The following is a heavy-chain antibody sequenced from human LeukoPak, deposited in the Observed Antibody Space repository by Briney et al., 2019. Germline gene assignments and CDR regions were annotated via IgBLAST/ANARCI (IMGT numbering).Heavy chain of an antibody. CDR2: MNPNSGNT. Sequence: ASVKVSCKASGYTFTSYDINWVRQATGQGLEWMGWMNPNSGNTGYAQKFQGRVTMTRNTSISTAYMELSSLRSEDTAVYYCARRRGRITIFGVVKQGYYYYYGMDVWGQGTTVTVSS. CDR1: GYTFTSYD. J-gene: IGHJ6*02. V-gene: IGHV1-8*01. D-gene: IGHD3-3*01. CDR3: ARRRGRITIFGVVKQGYYYYYGMDV.